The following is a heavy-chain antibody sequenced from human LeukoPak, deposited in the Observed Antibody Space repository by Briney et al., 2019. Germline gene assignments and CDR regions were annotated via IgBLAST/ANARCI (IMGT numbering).Heavy chain of an antibody. CDR2: IYASDSDT. V-gene: IGHV5-51*01. J-gene: IGHJ6*02. Sequence: GESLKISCKGSGYSFTTFWIDWVRQMPGKGLEWLGFIYASDSDTTYSPSCQGHVPIPVAISISSAFLQWNSLKASDTAMYYCARQGYNSMEVWGQGTAVTVSS. CDR1: GYSFTTFW. D-gene: IGHD5-24*01. CDR3: ARQGYNSMEV.